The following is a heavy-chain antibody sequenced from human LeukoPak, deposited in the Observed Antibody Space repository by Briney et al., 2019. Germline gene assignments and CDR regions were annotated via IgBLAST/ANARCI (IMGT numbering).Heavy chain of an antibody. V-gene: IGHV4-34*01. J-gene: IGHJ4*02. Sequence: SETLSLTCAVYGGSFSNYYRSWIRQPPGKGLEWIGEINHSGSTNYNPSLKSRVTISVDTSKKQFSLKLSSVTAADTAVYYCARPYCSAGNCYSNFDSWGQGTLVTVSS. CDR3: ARPYCSAGNCYSNFDS. D-gene: IGHD2-15*01. CDR1: GGSFSNYY. CDR2: INHSGST.